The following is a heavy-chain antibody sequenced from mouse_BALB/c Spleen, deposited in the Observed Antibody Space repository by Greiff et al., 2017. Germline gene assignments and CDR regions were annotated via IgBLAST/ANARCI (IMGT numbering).Heavy chain of an antibody. CDR2: INPSTGYT. D-gene: IGHD1-1*01. V-gene: IGHV1-7*01. Sequence: QVQLQQSGAELAKPGASVKMSCKASGYTFTSYWMHWVKQRPGQGLEWIGYINPSTGYTEYNQKFKDKATLTADKSSSTAYMQLSSLTSEDSAVYYCARSRDYYGSSCFDYWGQGTTLTVSS. J-gene: IGHJ2*01. CDR3: ARSRDYYGSSCFDY. CDR1: GYTFTSYW.